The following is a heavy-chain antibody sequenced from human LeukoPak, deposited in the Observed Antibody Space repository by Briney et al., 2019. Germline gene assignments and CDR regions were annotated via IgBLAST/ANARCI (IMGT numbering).Heavy chain of an antibody. CDR3: ARDAYSTYSFDY. V-gene: IGHV1-3*03. D-gene: IGHD4-11*01. CDR1: GYTFTSYA. CDR2: INAGNGNT. Sequence: EASVKVSCKASGYTFTSYAMHWVRQAPGQRLEWMGWINAGNGNTKYSQEFQGRVTITRDTSASTAYMELSSLRSEDMAVYYCARDAYSTYSFDYWGQGTLVTVSS. J-gene: IGHJ4*02.